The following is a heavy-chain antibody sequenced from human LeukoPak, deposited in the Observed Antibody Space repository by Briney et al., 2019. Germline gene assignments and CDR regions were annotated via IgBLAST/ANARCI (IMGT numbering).Heavy chain of an antibody. J-gene: IGHJ4*02. CDR1: GGSISSGDYY. Sequence: SETLSLTCTVSGGSISSGDYYWSWIRQPPGKGLGWIGYIDYSVSTYYNPSLKSRVTISLDTSTNQFSLKLSSVTAADPAVYYCAGGGGYCSSISCSGFDYWGQGTLVTVSS. V-gene: IGHV4-30-4*08. D-gene: IGHD2-2*01. CDR2: IDYSVST. CDR3: AGGGGYCSSISCSGFDY.